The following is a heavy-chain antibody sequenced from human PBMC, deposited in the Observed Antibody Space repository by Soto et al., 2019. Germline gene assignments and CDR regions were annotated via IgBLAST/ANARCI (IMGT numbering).Heavy chain of an antibody. V-gene: IGHV3-48*03. CDR3: TRAAWFPYLSFY. CDR2: ISSSGSTA. Sequence: EVQLVESGGGLVQPGGSLRLSCAASGFTFSRFELHWVRQAPGKALEWISYISSSGSTAYYACSVEGRFTISSDNANNSVYLQMDSLRAEATALYYCTRAAWFPYLSFYWGQGAVVTVSS. CDR1: GFTFSRFE. J-gene: IGHJ4*02. D-gene: IGHD3-10*01.